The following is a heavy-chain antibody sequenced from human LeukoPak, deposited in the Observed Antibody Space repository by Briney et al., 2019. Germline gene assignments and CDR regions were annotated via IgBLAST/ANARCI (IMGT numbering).Heavy chain of an antibody. CDR2: IIPIFGTA. CDR1: GGIFNSYA. Sequence: ASVKVSCKASGGIFNSYAISWVRQAPGQGLEWMGGIIPIFGTANYAQKFQGRVTITADESTSTAYMELSSLRSEDTAVYYCARNYITMVRGVAYYYGMDVWGQGTTVTVSS. J-gene: IGHJ6*02. CDR3: ARNYITMVRGVAYYYGMDV. D-gene: IGHD3-10*01. V-gene: IGHV1-69*13.